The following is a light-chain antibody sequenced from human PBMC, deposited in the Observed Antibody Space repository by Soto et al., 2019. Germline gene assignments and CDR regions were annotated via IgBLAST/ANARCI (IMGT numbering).Light chain of an antibody. CDR1: NIGSKA. Sequence: SYELTQPHSVSVATAQMARITCGGNNIGSKAVHWYQQKPGQDPVLVIYSDSNRPSGVSNRFSGSKSGNTAYLTISGLQVEDEAEYFCFSFTTTSTHVFGTGTKVTVL. CDR2: SDS. V-gene: IGLV3-12*02. J-gene: IGLJ1*01. CDR3: FSFTTTSTHV.